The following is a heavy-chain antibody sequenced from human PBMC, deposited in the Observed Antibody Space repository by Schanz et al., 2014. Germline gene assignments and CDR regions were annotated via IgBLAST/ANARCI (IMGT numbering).Heavy chain of an antibody. D-gene: IGHD2-2*01. CDR3: AKMAPAATYLDS. J-gene: IGHJ4*02. CDR1: EFSFSSFG. CDR2: ISSSSSTI. V-gene: IGHV3-48*01. Sequence: EVQLVESGGGLVQPRGSLRLSCAASEFSFSSFGMNWVRQAPGKGLEWVSYISSSSSTIYYAASVNGRFTISTDNTKNTLLQQKNSLRADDAAVYYCAKMAPAATYLDSWGLGTLVTVSS.